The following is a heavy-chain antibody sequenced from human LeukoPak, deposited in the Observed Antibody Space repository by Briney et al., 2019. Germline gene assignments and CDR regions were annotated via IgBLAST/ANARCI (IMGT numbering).Heavy chain of an antibody. D-gene: IGHD3-22*01. J-gene: IGHJ4*02. V-gene: IGHV1-46*01. CDR2: INPSGGST. CDR3: ARGTYYYDSSDFYYEMPNFDY. CDR1: GYTFTSYY. Sequence: ASVKVSCKASGYTFTSYYMHWVRQAPGQGLEWMGIINPSGGSTSYAQKFQGRVTMTRDTSTSTVYMELSSLRSEDTAVYYCARGTYYYDSSDFYYEMPNFDYWGQGTLVTVSS.